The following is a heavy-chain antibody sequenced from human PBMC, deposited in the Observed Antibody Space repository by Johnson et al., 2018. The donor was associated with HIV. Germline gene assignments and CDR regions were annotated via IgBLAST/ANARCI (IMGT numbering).Heavy chain of an antibody. CDR3: ARTLGMGLVGSFDI. Sequence: QVQLVESGGGVVHPGRSLRLSCAASGFTFSSYAMHWVRQAPGKGLEWVAVISYDGSNKYYADSVKGRFTISRDNSKNTLYLQMNSLRAEDTAVYYCARTLGMGLVGSFDIWGQGTMVTVSS. J-gene: IGHJ3*02. D-gene: IGHD6-19*01. CDR1: GFTFSSYA. V-gene: IGHV3-30*04. CDR2: ISYDGSNK.